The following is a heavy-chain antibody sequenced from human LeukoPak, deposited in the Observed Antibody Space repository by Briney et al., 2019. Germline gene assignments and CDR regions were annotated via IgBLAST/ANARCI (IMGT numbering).Heavy chain of an antibody. CDR2: INHSGST. CDR3: ARRPPTYYYGSGSYDSQNNWFDP. V-gene: IGHV4-38-2*02. D-gene: IGHD3-10*01. Sequence: PSETLSLTCTVSGYSISSGYYWSWIRQPPGKGLEWIGEINHSGSTNYNPSLKSRVTISVDTSKNQFSLKLSSVTAADTAVYYCARRPPTYYYGSGSYDSQNNWFDPWGQGTLVTVSS. J-gene: IGHJ5*02. CDR1: GYSISSGYY.